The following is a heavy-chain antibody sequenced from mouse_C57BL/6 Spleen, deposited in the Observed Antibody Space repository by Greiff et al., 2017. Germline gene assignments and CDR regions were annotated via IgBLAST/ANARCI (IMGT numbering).Heavy chain of an antibody. D-gene: IGHD6-1*01. CDR2: IYPYDGST. CDR3: ARRRRGRAMDY. Sequence: VQLQQPGPELVKPGASVQLSCKASGYTFTSYWICYVKRRPGRDHLWIGDIYPYDGSTNYNPKFKNKATLTVDTSSSTAYMKLSSLTSEDSAVYYCARRRRGRAMDYWGQGTSVTVSS. CDR1: GYTFTSYW. J-gene: IGHJ4*01. V-gene: IGHV1-55*01.